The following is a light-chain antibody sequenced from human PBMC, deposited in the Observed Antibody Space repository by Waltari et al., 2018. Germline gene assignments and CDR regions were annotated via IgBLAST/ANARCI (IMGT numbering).Light chain of an antibody. V-gene: IGLV4-69*01. CDR2: VNSDGSH. J-gene: IGLJ3*02. Sequence: QLVLTQSPSASASLGASVKLTCTPRSGHSSHVIAWHQQQPEKGPRYLMKVNSDGSHSKGDEIPDRFSGSSSGAERYLTISSLQSEDEADYYCQTGGHGTWVFGGGTKLTVL. CDR1: SGHSSHV. CDR3: QTGGHGTWV.